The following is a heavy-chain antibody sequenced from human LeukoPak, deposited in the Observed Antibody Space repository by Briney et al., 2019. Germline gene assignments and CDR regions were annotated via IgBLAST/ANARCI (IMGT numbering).Heavy chain of an antibody. D-gene: IGHD5/OR15-5a*01. J-gene: IGHJ6*03. V-gene: IGHV1-2*06. CDR3: ARSTALYYMDV. Sequence: ASVKVSYKASGGTFSSYAISWVRQAPGQGLEWMGRINPNSGGTNYAQKFQGRVTMTRDTSISTAYMELSRLRSDDTAVYYCARSTALYYMDVWGKGTTVTVSS. CDR2: INPNSGGT. CDR1: GGTFSSYA.